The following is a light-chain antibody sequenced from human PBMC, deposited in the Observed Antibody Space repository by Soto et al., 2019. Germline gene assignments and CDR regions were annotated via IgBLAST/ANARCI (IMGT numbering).Light chain of an antibody. V-gene: IGKV3-15*01. J-gene: IGKJ5*01. CDR2: GAS. Sequence: EIVMTQSPATLSVSPGERATLSCRASQSVSSNLAWYQQKPGQAPRLLIYGASTRATGSPARFSGIRSATDFTLTISSLQSEDLALYYCQQYNNWPPTFGQGTRLEIK. CDR3: QQYNNWPPT. CDR1: QSVSSN.